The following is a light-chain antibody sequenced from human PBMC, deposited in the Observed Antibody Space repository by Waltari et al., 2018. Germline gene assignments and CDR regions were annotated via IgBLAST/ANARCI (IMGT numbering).Light chain of an antibody. CDR2: EDS. CDR3: YSADIGGHHRV. Sequence: SYELTQPPSVSVSPGQTARITCSGDALPKRYTSWYQQKSGQVPVLVIFEDSQRPSGIPERFSGSSSGTMATLSINGAQVEDEGDYYCYSADIGGHHRVFGGGTKLTIL. CDR1: ALPKRY. V-gene: IGLV3-10*01. J-gene: IGLJ3*02.